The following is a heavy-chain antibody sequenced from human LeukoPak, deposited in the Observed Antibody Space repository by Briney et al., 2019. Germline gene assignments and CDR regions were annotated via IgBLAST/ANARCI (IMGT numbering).Heavy chain of an antibody. CDR1: GFTFSSYW. J-gene: IGHJ3*02. CDR3: ARGRNYYGSGSPKYAFDI. D-gene: IGHD3-10*01. CDR2: INSDGSST. V-gene: IGHV3-74*01. Sequence: GGSLRLSRAASGFTFSSYWMHWVRQAPGKGLVWVSRINSDGSSTSYADSVKGRFTISRDNAKNTLYLQMNSLRAEDTAVYYCARGRNYYGSGSPKYAFDIWGQGTMVTVSS.